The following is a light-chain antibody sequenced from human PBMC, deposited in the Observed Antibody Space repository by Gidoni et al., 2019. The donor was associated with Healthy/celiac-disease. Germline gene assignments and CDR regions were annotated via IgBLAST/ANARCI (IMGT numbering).Light chain of an antibody. Sequence: AIRMTQSPSSFSASTGDRVTITCRASQGLRRYLAWYQQKPGKSPKLLIYAASTLQSVVPSRFSGSGSGTYFTLTISCLQSEDFATYYCQQYYSYPGTFGQGTKVEIK. V-gene: IGKV1-8*01. CDR1: QGLRRY. CDR3: QQYYSYPGT. CDR2: AAS. J-gene: IGKJ1*01.